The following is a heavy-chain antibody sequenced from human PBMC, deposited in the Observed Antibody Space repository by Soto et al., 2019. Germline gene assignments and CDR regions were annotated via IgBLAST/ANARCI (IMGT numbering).Heavy chain of an antibody. CDR3: AKDVSGRGSFYYYFGMDV. CDR2: LSWNSGSI. V-gene: IGHV3-9*01. Sequence: EVQLVESGGGLVQAGRSLRLSCAASGFTFDDYAMHWVRQAPGKGLEWVSGLSWNSGSIGYTDSVKGRFTISRDNAKNSRYLQMNSLRAEDTALYYCAKDVSGRGSFYYYFGMDVWGHGTTVTVSS. D-gene: IGHD1-26*01. CDR1: GFTFDDYA. J-gene: IGHJ6*02.